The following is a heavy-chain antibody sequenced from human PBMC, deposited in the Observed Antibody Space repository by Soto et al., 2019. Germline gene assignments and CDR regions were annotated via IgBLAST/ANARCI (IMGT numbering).Heavy chain of an antibody. D-gene: IGHD4-17*01. J-gene: IGHJ4*02. CDR3: VSGLSYGDPYFDY. CDR1: GLIFRDHH. V-gene: IGHV3-11*01. Sequence: QVQLVESGGGLVKPGGSLRLSCAASGLIFRDHHMSWIRQAPGKGLEWLSYISSSGNTVYYADSVKGRFTISRDNAKNSLYLDMNSLTAADTAVYSCVSGLSYGDPYFDYWGQGTLVTVSS. CDR2: ISSSGNTV.